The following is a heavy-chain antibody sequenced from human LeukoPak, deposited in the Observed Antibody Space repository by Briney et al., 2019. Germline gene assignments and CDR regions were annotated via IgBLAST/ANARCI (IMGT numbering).Heavy chain of an antibody. D-gene: IGHD5-24*01. CDR3: ARGLLDGYTHPAAFDI. J-gene: IGHJ3*02. CDR1: GGSISDFY. V-gene: IGHV4-4*07. Sequence: SETLSLTCIVSGGSISDFYWSWVRQSAGKGLEYIGRIYSSGSTNYNPSLKSRVAMSVDTSKNQFSLNLRSLTAADTAVYYCARGLLDGYTHPAAFDIWGQGTMVTVSS. CDR2: IYSSGST.